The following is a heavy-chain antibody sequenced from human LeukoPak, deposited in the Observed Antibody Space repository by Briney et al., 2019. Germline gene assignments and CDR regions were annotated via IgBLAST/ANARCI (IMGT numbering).Heavy chain of an antibody. D-gene: IGHD3-22*01. V-gene: IGHV3-74*01. Sequence: GGSLRLSCAASGFTFSSYSMNWVRQAPGKGLEWASRINPDGSTTTYADSVKGRFTISRDNAKNTVYLQMNSLRAEDTAVYYCARVLSGSWDWFDPWGQGTLVTVSS. J-gene: IGHJ5*02. CDR1: GFTFSSYS. CDR3: ARVLSGSWDWFDP. CDR2: INPDGSTT.